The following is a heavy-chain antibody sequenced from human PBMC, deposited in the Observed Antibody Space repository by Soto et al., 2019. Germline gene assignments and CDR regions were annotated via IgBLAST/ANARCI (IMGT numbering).Heavy chain of an antibody. J-gene: IGHJ4*02. CDR3: ARSSGHEYHFDY. D-gene: IGHD5-12*01. CDR2: IYPGDPDT. CDR1: GYSFTSYW. V-gene: IGHV5-51*01. Sequence: GESLKISCKGSGYSFTSYWIAWVRQMPGKGLEWMGIIYPGDPDTRYRPSFQGQVTISADKSISTAYLQWSSLQASDTAVYYCARSSGHEYHFDYWGQGTLVTVSS.